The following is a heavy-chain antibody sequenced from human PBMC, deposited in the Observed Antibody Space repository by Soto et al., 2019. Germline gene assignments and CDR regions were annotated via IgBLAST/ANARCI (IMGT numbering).Heavy chain of an antibody. CDR1: GASISLVGYS. Sequence: LSLTCGVSGASISLVGYSWSWIRQPPGKGLEWIGYISHRGNTYYNPSLRSRVTISVDRSKNEFSLNLRSVTAADTAMYYCARYDSSGDFDYWGQGTLVTVSS. CDR2: ISHRGNT. CDR3: ARYDSSGDFDY. V-gene: IGHV4-30-2*01. D-gene: IGHD3-22*01. J-gene: IGHJ4*02.